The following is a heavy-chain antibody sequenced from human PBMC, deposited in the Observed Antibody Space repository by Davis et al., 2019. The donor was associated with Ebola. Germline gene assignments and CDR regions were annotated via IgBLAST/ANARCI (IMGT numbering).Heavy chain of an antibody. D-gene: IGHD4-17*01. V-gene: IGHV3-23*01. CDR3: AKAKTTVTSYGDY. J-gene: IGHJ4*02. CDR2: ISDSGDST. CDR1: GFTFSSFP. Sequence: PGGSLRLSCAASGFTFSSFPMSWVRQAPGKGLEWVSAISDSGDSTYYADSVKGRFAISRDNSKNTVYLQMNGLRAEDTAVYYCAKAKTTVTSYGDYWGQGTLVTVSS.